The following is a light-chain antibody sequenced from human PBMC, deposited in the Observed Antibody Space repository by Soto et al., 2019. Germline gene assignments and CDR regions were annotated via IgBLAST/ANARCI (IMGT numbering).Light chain of an antibody. V-gene: IGLV3-1*01. CDR2: QDT. CDR1: KLGDKY. J-gene: IGLJ2*01. Sequence: SYELTQPPSVSVSPGQTASITCSGDKLGDKYTCWYQQKAGQSPVLVIHQDTKRPSGIPERFSGSNSGNAATLTISGTQAMDEADYYCQAWDNSTVVFGGGTKLTVL. CDR3: QAWDNSTVV.